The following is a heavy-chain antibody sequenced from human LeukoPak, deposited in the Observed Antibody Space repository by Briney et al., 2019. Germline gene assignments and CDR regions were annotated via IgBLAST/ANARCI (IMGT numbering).Heavy chain of an antibody. CDR3: ARSVQGYSGYDYNWFDS. Sequence: SGTLSLTCAVYGGSFTDYYWTWIRQPPGKGLEWIGEISHSGSTNYNPSLKSRVTISVDTSKSQFSLHVNSVTAADTALYYCARSVQGYSGYDYNWFDSWGQGTLVTVSS. D-gene: IGHD5-12*01. J-gene: IGHJ5*01. CDR2: ISHSGST. CDR1: GGSFTDYY. V-gene: IGHV4-34*01.